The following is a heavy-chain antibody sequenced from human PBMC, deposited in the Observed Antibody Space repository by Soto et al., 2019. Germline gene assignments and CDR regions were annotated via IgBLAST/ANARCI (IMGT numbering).Heavy chain of an antibody. CDR2: VSFDGTKK. CDR3: AKDYLANSNAFDT. J-gene: IGHJ3*02. V-gene: IGHV3-30*02. Sequence: GGSLRLSCAASGFTFSNFGMHWVRQAPGKGLEWVASVSFDGTKKHSADSVKGRFTISRDSSKNTLYLQMSSLRTGDTAVYYCAKDYLANSNAFDTWGRGTMVTVSS. D-gene: IGHD2-21*01. CDR1: GFTFSNFG.